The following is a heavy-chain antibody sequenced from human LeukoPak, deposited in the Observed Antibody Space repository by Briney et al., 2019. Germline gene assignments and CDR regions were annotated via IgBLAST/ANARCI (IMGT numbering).Heavy chain of an antibody. CDR1: GFTFSSYA. CDR3: ARERPTMVRGVIRYNGMDV. Sequence: GGSLSLSCAASGFTFSSYAMSWARQAPGKGLEWVSAISCSGGSAYYADSVKGRFTISRHHSKNTLYLQMNSLRAEDTAVYYCARERPTMVRGVIRYNGMDVWGQGNPVTVS. CDR2: ISCSGGSA. D-gene: IGHD3-10*01. V-gene: IGHV3-23*01. J-gene: IGHJ6*02.